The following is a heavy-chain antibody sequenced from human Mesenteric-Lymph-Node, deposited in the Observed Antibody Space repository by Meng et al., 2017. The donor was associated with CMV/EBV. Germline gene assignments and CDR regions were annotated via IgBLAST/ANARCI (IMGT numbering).Heavy chain of an antibody. CDR3: AKEAVDYDGNSDS. CDR1: GFTFSSYE. D-gene: IGHD4-23*01. Sequence: GESLKISCAASGFTFSSYEMNWVRQAPGKGLEWVSLIYSGGSSTYYADSVKGRFTISRDNSKNTLYLQMNSLRAGDTAVYYCAKEAVDYDGNSDSWGQGTLVTVSS. CDR2: IYSGGSST. J-gene: IGHJ5*01. V-gene: IGHV3-23*03.